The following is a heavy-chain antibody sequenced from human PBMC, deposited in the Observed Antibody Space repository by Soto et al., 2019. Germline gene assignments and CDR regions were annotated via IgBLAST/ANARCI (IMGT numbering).Heavy chain of an antibody. Sequence: QVQLVESGGGVVQPGRSLRLSCAASGFPFSSYGMHWVRQVPGKGLEWAAVISGDGSKEWYADSVKGRFIISRDNSENTLALQMYSLRAEDTAVYYCAKDPYRGSHHEGADSWGQGTLVTVSS. CDR3: AKDPYRGSHHEGADS. J-gene: IGHJ4*02. V-gene: IGHV3-30*18. CDR2: ISGDGSKE. D-gene: IGHD3-16*01. CDR1: GFPFSSYG.